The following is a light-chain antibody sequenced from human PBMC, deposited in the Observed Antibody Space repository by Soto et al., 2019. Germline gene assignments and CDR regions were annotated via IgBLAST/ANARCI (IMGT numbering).Light chain of an antibody. CDR1: QTVRNNY. Sequence: EFVLTRSPGTLSMSPGERATLSCRASQTVRNNYLAWYQQKPGQAPRLLIYDASSRATGIPDRFSGGGSGTDFTHTISRLEPEDFAVYYCQQFSSYPLTFGGGTKVDI. CDR2: DAS. J-gene: IGKJ4*01. V-gene: IGKV3-20*01. CDR3: QQFSSYPLT.